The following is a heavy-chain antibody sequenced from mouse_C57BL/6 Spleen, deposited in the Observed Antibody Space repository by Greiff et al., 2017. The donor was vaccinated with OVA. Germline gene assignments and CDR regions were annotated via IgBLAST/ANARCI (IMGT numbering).Heavy chain of an antibody. J-gene: IGHJ4*01. CDR2: IDPSDSYT. CDR3: ARRGDGYFWAMDY. CDR1: GYTFTSYW. V-gene: IGHV1-50*01. D-gene: IGHD2-3*01. Sequence: QVQLQQSGAELVKPGASVKLSCKASGYTFTSYWMQWVKQRPGQGLEWIGEIDPSDSYTNYNQKFKGKATLTVDTSSSTAYMQLSSLTSEDSAVYYCARRGDGYFWAMDYWGQGTSVTVSS.